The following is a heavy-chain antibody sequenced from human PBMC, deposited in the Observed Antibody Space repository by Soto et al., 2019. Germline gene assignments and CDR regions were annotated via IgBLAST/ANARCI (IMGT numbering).Heavy chain of an antibody. CDR1: GGSISSYY. Sequence: ASETLSLTCTFSGGSISSYYWSWIRQPPGKGLEWIGYIYYSGSTNYNPSLKSRVTISVDTSKNQFSLKLSSVTAAGTAVYFCARRYGGSFDFWGQGTLVTAPQ. CDR3: ARRYGGSFDF. J-gene: IGHJ4*02. CDR2: IYYSGST. V-gene: IGHV4-59*08. D-gene: IGHD4-17*01.